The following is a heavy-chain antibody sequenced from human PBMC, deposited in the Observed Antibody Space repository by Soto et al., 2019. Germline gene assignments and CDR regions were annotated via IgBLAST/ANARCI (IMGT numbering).Heavy chain of an antibody. Sequence: PSETLSLTCAVYGGSFSGYYWSWIRQPPGKGREGIGEINHSGSTNYNPSLKSRVTIPVDTSKNQYSLTLSSLTAADTAVYYCARVRVLRYFAWLSPHYYYYGMDVWGQGTTVTVSS. CDR3: ARVRVLRYFAWLSPHYYYYGMDV. CDR1: GGSFSGYY. V-gene: IGHV4-34*01. CDR2: INHSGST. D-gene: IGHD3-9*01. J-gene: IGHJ6*02.